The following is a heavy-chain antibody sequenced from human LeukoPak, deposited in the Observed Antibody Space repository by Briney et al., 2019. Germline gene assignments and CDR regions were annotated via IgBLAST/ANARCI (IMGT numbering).Heavy chain of an antibody. Sequence: GGSLRLSCAASGFTFDDYTMHWVRQAPGKGLEWVSLISWDGGNTYYADSVKGRFTISRDNSKNSLYLQMNSLRTEDTALYYCAKAVRPSYYYYMDVWGKGTTVTVSS. CDR2: ISWDGGNT. CDR1: GFTFDDYT. CDR3: AKAVRPSYYYYMDV. V-gene: IGHV3-43*01. J-gene: IGHJ6*03. D-gene: IGHD3-10*01.